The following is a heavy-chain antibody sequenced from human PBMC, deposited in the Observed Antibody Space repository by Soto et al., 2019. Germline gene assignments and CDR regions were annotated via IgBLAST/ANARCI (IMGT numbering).Heavy chain of an antibody. D-gene: IGHD6-13*01. V-gene: IGHV3-48*01. Sequence: EVQLVETGGGLVQPGGSLGLSCAASGVTFSSDGMKWVRQTPGKGRERVSYISIRSTNVHYADYVKGRFTISRDNANNSLYLHMNSLGAADTAVYYCARGAAGNAYFWGQGIPVTVSS. CDR2: ISIRSTNV. CDR1: GVTFSSDG. CDR3: ARGAAGNAYF. J-gene: IGHJ4*02.